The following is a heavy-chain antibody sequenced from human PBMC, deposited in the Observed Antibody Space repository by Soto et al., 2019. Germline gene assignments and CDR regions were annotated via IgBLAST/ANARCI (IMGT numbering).Heavy chain of an antibody. V-gene: IGHV1-2*02. CDR2: IGPESGAT. CDR1: GYTFTGHY. J-gene: IGHJ4*02. D-gene: IGHD1-26*01. Sequence: ASVKVSCKASGYTFTGHYIHWVRQAPEQGPEWMGEIGPESGATRYAQKFQGRVSMTRDMSTTTVYMELNNLSPDDTAVYYCGRGRSGQIVVFYWGQGTPVTVS. CDR3: GRGRSGQIVVFY.